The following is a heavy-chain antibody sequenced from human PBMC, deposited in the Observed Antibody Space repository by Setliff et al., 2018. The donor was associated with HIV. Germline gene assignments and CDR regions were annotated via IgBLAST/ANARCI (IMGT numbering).Heavy chain of an antibody. CDR1: GISINGYY. J-gene: IGHJ4*02. CDR2: VSSIGNT. CDR3: ARQKTVTTYFDY. Sequence: PSETLSLTCSVSGISINGYYWSWIRQSPRTRLEWIGYVSSIGNTNYNPSLKSRVTISVDTSKNQFFLKLSSVTAADTAVYYCARQKTVTTYFDYWGQGTLVTVSS. V-gene: IGHV4-4*08. D-gene: IGHD4-17*01.